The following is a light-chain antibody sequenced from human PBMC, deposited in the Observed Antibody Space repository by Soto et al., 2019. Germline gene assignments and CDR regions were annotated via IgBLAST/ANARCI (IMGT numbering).Light chain of an antibody. V-gene: IGLV6-57*01. CDR1: SGSIASNH. Sequence: NFMLTQPHSVSESPGKTVTISCTRSSGSIASNHVQWYQQRPGSSPTTVIYEDNERPSGVPDRFSGSIDSSSNSASLTISGLETEYEADHYCQSYDSSNQGVFGGGTKVTVL. J-gene: IGLJ2*01. CDR2: EDN. CDR3: QSYDSSNQGV.